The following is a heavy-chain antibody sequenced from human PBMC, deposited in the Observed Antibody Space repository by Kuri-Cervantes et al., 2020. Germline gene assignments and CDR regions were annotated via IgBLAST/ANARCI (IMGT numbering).Heavy chain of an antibody. CDR3: AKDRDSGSYHEGSGYFQH. D-gene: IGHD1-26*01. CDR1: GFTFSSYA. J-gene: IGHJ1*01. CDR2: ISGSGGST. V-gene: IGHV3-23*01. Sequence: GGSLRLSCAASGFTFSSYAMSWVRQAPGKGLEWVSAISGSGGSTYYADSVKGRFTISRDNSKNTLYLQMNSLRAEDTAVYYCAKDRDSGSYHEGSGYFQHWGQGTLVTVSS.